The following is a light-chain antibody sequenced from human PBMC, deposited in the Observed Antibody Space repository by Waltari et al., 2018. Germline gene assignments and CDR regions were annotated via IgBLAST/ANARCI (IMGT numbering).Light chain of an antibody. CDR3: QHYATAPEMYT. Sequence: EIELTQSPGTLSLSPGERATLSCRASQSVSSRHLAWYQHGPGQAPRLLIIAASTRATGIADRFSGSGSGTDFTLTISRLGPEDFAVYYCQHYATAPEMYTFGQGTKLEIK. V-gene: IGKV3-20*01. CDR1: QSVSSRH. CDR2: AAS. J-gene: IGKJ2*01.